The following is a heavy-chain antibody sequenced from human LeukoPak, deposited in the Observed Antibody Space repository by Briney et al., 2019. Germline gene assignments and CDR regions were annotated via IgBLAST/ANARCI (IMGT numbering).Heavy chain of an antibody. CDR2: IIPTFGTA. Sequence: SVKVSCKASGGTFNSYAISWVRQAPGQGLEWMGGIIPTFGTANYAQKFQGRVTITADESTSTAYMELSSLRSEDTAVYYCALGGPFWSGRNWFDPWGQGTLVTVSS. CDR3: ALGGPFWSGRNWFDP. D-gene: IGHD3-3*01. V-gene: IGHV1-69*13. J-gene: IGHJ5*02. CDR1: GGTFNSYA.